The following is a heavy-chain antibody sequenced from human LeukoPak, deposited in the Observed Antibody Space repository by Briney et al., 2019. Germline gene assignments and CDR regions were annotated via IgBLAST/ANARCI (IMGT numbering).Heavy chain of an antibody. Sequence: SETLSLTCTVSGGSISSYYWSWLRQPPGKGLEWFGYIYYSGSTNYNPSLKSRVTISVDTSKNQFSLKLSSVTAADTAVYYCARHSLVAADPDYWGQGTLVTVSS. CDR2: IYYSGST. V-gene: IGHV4-59*08. CDR3: ARHSLVAADPDY. J-gene: IGHJ4*02. CDR1: GGSISSYY. D-gene: IGHD2-15*01.